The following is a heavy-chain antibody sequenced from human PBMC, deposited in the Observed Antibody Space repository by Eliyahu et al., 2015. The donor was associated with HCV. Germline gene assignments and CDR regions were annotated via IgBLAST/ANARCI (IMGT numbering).Heavy chain of an antibody. CDR1: GGSFSGYFX. J-gene: IGHJ5*02. Sequence: QVQLQQWGAGLLKPSETLSLTCAVYGGSFSGYFXSGSFNXNFWTWXRQPPGKGLEWIGEISHSGSTNYNPSLKSRVTISMDTSKNQFSLKLSSVTAADTAVYYCASALYNSNSRHNWIDPWGQGTLVTVSS. D-gene: IGHD1-7*01. CDR3: ASALYNSNSRHNWIDP. V-gene: IGHV4-34*08. CDR2: ISHSGST.